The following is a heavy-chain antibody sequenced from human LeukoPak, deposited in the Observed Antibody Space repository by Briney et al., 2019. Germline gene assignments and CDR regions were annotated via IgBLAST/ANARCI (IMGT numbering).Heavy chain of an antibody. CDR1: GYTFRSYG. D-gene: IGHD3-10*01. V-gene: IGHV1-18*01. J-gene: IGHJ5*01. CDR2: ISAYNGNS. CDR3: ARHSSGGTWFDS. Sequence: ASVKVSCKAYGYTFRSYGISWVRQAPGQGLEWMGWISAYNGNSNYAQKLQGRVTMTTDTSTSTAYMELRSLRSDDTAVYYCARHSSGGTWFDSWGQGTLVTVSS.